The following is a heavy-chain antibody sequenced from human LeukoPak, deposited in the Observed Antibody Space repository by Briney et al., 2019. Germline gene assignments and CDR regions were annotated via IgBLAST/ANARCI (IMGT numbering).Heavy chain of an antibody. CDR2: IYSDGST. J-gene: IGHJ4*02. D-gene: IGHD3-10*01. CDR1: DFSVSSYY. Sequence: GGSLRLSCAASDFSVSSYYMSWVRQAPGKGLEWVSVIYSDGSTYYADSVKDLFTISRDNSKNTLNLQMNSLRTEDTAVYYCAREGKVRGVNFDYWGQGTLVTVSS. V-gene: IGHV3-53*01. CDR3: AREGKVRGVNFDY.